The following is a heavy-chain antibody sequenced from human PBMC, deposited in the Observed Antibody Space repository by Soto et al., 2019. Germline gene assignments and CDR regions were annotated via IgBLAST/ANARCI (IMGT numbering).Heavy chain of an antibody. V-gene: IGHV3-7*01. CDR1: GFTFSRYW. CDR3: ATGDAVFDN. Sequence: EVHLVESGGGLVQPGGSLRLSCAASGFTFSRYWMNWVRQAPGKGLEWVANIKQDGSEKYYVDSLKGRFTISRDNAKNSLYLQINSLRAEDTAVYYCATGDAVFDNWGQGTLVTVSS. D-gene: IGHD4-17*01. CDR2: IKQDGSEK. J-gene: IGHJ4*02.